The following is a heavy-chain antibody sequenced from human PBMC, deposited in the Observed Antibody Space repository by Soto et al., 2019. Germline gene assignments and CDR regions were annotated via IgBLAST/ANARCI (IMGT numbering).Heavy chain of an antibody. CDR1: GFTFSSYS. Sequence: EVQLVESGGGLVQPGGSLRLSCAASGFTFSSYSMNWVRQAPGKGLEWVSYISSSGTTMYYADSVKGRFTISRDSAKXSXSLXXXXXXXXXXXXXXXXXXXXTGYSGVDYWGQGTLVTVSS. V-gene: IGHV3-48*01. CDR2: ISSSGTTM. CDR3: XXXXXTGYSGVDY. D-gene: IGHD6-25*01. J-gene: IGHJ4*02.